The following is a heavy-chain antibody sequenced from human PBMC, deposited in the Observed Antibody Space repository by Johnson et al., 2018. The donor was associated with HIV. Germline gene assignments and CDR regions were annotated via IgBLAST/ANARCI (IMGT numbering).Heavy chain of an antibody. V-gene: IGHV3-30-3*01. CDR3: ARVGYYVDSFDI. J-gene: IGHJ3*02. Sequence: VQLVESGGGVVQPGRSLRLSCVASGFTFSTYAMHWVRQAPGKGLEWVTIISYDGSNKFYADSVKGRSTISRDNSKNTLYLQMNSLRVEDTAVYYCARVGYYVDSFDIWGQGTVVTVSS. CDR1: GFTFSTYA. D-gene: IGHD3-22*01. CDR2: ISYDGSNK.